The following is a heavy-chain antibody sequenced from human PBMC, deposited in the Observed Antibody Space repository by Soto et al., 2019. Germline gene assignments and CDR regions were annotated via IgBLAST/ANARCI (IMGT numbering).Heavy chain of an antibody. V-gene: IGHV3-23*01. CDR3: AKDLRVVVVVAATRLDNWFDP. CDR1: GFTFSSYA. D-gene: IGHD2-15*01. J-gene: IGHJ5*02. Sequence: GGSLRLSCGASGFTFSSYAMSWVRQAPGKGLEWVSAISGSGGSTYYADSVKGRFTISRDNSKNTLYLQMNSLRAEDTAVYYCAKDLRVVVVVAATRLDNWFDPWGQGTLVTVSS. CDR2: ISGSGGST.